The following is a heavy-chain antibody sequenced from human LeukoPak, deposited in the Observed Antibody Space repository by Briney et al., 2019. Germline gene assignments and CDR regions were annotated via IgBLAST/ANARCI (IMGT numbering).Heavy chain of an antibody. J-gene: IGHJ4*02. Sequence: PSETLSLTCTVSGGSISIYYWNWIRQPAGKGLEWIGRIYSTGSTNYNPSLKSRVTMSVDTSNNRLSLNLSPVTAADTAVYYCARDGGGTGRPFDFWGQGTLVTVSS. D-gene: IGHD1-26*01. V-gene: IGHV4-4*07. CDR1: GGSISIYY. CDR3: ARDGGGTGRPFDF. CDR2: IYSTGST.